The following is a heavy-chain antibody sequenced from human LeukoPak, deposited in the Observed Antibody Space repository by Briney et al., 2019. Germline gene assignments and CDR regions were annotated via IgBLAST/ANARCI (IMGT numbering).Heavy chain of an antibody. CDR2: IYPGDSDT. CDR3: ARHSQASYYYDSSGHRPYYYYYMDV. D-gene: IGHD3-22*01. V-gene: IGHV5-51*01. CDR1: GYRFTSYW. J-gene: IGHJ6*03. Sequence: GESLKISCKGSGYRFTSYWIGWVRQMPGKGLEWMGIIYPGDSDTRYSPSFQGRVTISADKSISTAYLQWSSLKASDTAMYYCARHSQASYYYDSSGHRPYYYYYMDVWGKGTTVTVSS.